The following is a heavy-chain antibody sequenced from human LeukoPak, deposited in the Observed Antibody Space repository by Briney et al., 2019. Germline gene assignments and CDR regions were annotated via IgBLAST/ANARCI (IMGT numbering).Heavy chain of an antibody. CDR2: IYPGDSDT. D-gene: IGHD1-26*01. V-gene: IGHV5-51*01. CDR1: GYRISSYC. CDR3: ARPSGSYYGPDY. Sequence: GESLMISCKGSGYRISSYCIVWVRQVPGKGLEWMVIIYPGDSDTRYCPYSLDHGTTSADKSISTAYLQWSSLKASDTAMYYCARPSGSYYGPDYWGQGTLVTVSS. J-gene: IGHJ4*02.